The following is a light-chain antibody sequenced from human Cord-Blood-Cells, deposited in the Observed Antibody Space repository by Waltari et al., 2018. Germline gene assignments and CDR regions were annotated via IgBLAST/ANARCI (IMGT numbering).Light chain of an antibody. CDR2: DAS. CDR1: QGISSS. V-gene: IGKV1-13*02. J-gene: IGKJ3*01. CDR3: QQFNSYPMATFT. Sequence: QLSQSPCSLSASVGHRVTITCRASQGISSSLAWYQQTPGKAPKLLIYDASSLERGVPSRFSGSGSGTDFTLTISSLQPEDCATYYCQQFNSYPMATFTFGPGTKVDIK.